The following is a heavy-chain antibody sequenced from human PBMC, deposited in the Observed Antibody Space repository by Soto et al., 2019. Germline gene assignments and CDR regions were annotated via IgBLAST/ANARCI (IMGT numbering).Heavy chain of an antibody. CDR1: GFTFSRYS. CDR2: ISCSSSTI. J-gene: IGHJ6*02. Sequence: GGSLRLSCAASGFTFSRYSMNWVRQAPGKGLEWVSYISCSSSTIYYADSVKGRFTISRDNAKNSLYLQMNSLRAEDTAVYYYARDRGYYYDSSGYYGPYYYGLDVWGQGTTVTVSS. CDR3: ARDRGYYYDSSGYYGPYYYGLDV. D-gene: IGHD3-22*01. V-gene: IGHV3-48*01.